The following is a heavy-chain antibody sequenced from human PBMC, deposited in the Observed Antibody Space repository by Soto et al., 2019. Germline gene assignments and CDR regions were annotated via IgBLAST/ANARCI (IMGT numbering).Heavy chain of an antibody. Sequence: KPSETLSLTCTVSGASISSGGYYWSWIRQHPGRGLECIGYIYYSGSTDYSPSLKSRLTISVDTSNNQFSLDLSSVTAADTAVYYCASGSTYFYGSGTYGFDFWGQGTPVTVSS. CDR3: ASGSTYFYGSGTYGFDF. CDR1: GASISSGGYY. V-gene: IGHV4-31*03. D-gene: IGHD3-10*01. CDR2: IYYSGST. J-gene: IGHJ4*02.